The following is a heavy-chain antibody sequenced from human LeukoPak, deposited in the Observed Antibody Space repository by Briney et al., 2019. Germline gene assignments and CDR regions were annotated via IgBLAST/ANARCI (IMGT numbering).Heavy chain of an antibody. D-gene: IGHD1-26*01. CDR1: GGSISSGGYS. Sequence: PSQTLSLTCAVSGGSISSGGYSWSWIRQPPGKGLEWIGYIYYSGSTYYNPSLKSRVTISVDTSKNQFSLKLSSVTAADTAVYYCARGISGGGSYGHFDYWGQGILVTVSS. CDR2: IYYSGST. V-gene: IGHV4-30-4*07. CDR3: ARGISGGGSYGHFDY. J-gene: IGHJ4*02.